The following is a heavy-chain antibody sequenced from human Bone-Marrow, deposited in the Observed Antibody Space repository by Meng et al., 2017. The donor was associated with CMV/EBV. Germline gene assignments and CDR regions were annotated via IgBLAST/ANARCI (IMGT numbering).Heavy chain of an antibody. V-gene: IGHV3-7*01. CDR3: ARDGDDDFWNGYPYQWFDP. CDR2: IKHDGSES. J-gene: IGHJ5*02. CDR1: GFTFSKSW. Sequence: GESLKISCAASGFTFSKSWMNWIRQAPGKGLEWVANIKHDGSESYYVGSVKGRFTISGDNAKNSLYLQMNSLRAEDTAVYYCARDGDDDFWNGYPYQWFDPWGQGTLVTVSS. D-gene: IGHD3-3*01.